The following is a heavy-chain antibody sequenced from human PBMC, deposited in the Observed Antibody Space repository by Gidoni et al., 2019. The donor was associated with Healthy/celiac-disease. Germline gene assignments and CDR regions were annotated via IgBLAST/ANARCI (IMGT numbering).Heavy chain of an antibody. V-gene: IGHV3-13*04. Sequence: EVQLVESGGGLVQPGGSLRLSCAASGFTFSSYDMPWGRQATGKGLELVSAIVTAGYTYYPGSVKGRFTISRENAKNSLYLQMNSLRAGDTAVYYCARGRDQDAFDIWGQGTMVTVSS. CDR3: ARGRDQDAFDI. CDR2: IVTAGYT. D-gene: IGHD3-10*01. CDR1: GFTFSSYD. J-gene: IGHJ3*02.